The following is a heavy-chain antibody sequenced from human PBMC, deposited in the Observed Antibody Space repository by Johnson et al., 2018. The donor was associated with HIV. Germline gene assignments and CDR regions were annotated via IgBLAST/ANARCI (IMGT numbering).Heavy chain of an antibody. D-gene: IGHD6-19*01. V-gene: IGHV3-11*04. CDR2: IYNGGTT. CDR1: GFTFSDYY. Sequence: QMLLVESGGGVVQPGRSLRLSCAASGFTFSDYYMSWIRQAPGKGLEWVSVIYNGGTTYYADSVKGRFTISRDNAKNSLYLQMNSLRAEDTAVYYCAKESRAVAGTAFDIWGQGTMVTVSS. J-gene: IGHJ3*02. CDR3: AKESRAVAGTAFDI.